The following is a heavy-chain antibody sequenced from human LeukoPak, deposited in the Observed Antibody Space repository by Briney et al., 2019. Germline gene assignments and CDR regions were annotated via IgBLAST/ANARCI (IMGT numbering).Heavy chain of an antibody. CDR3: ARLGYSGSYYKGWYFDL. J-gene: IGHJ2*01. V-gene: IGHV4-38-2*01. D-gene: IGHD1-26*01. Sequence: SATLSLTCAVSGDSIRSGYYWGWIRQPPGKGLEWIGSIYYSGTTHYNPSLKSRVTISVDTSKNQFSLTLSSVTAADTAVYYCARLGYSGSYYKGWYFDLGGRGTLVTVSS. CDR1: GDSIRSGYY. CDR2: IYYSGTT.